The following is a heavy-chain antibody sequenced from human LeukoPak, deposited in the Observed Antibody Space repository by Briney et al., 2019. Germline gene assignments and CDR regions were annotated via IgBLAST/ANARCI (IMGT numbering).Heavy chain of an antibody. V-gene: IGHV4-59*08. CDR3: ARRGVEMSAVRPDNWLDP. J-gene: IGHJ5*02. CDR1: GGSISGYY. CDR2: IYNSGIT. D-gene: IGHD5-24*01. Sequence: SETLSLTCTVSGGSISGYYWTWIRQLPGKGLEWIGYIYNSGITNYNPSLKSRVTVSVDTSKNQFSLRLTSVTAADTAVYYCARRGVEMSAVRPDNWLDPWGQGTLVTVSS.